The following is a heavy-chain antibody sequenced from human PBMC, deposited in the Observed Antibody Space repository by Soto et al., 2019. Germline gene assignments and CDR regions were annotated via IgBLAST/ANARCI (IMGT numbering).Heavy chain of an antibody. CDR3: AKAGGRSYDKPG. J-gene: IGHJ4*02. D-gene: IGHD3-22*01. V-gene: IGHV3-23*01. CDR1: GFTFSRDA. CDR2: ISGSGGST. Sequence: GGSLRLSCAASGFTFSRDAMSWVRQAPGKGLEWVSAISGSGGSTYYADSVKGRFTISRDNSKNTLYLQMNSLRAEDTAVYYCAKAGGRSYDKPGWGQGTLVTVSS.